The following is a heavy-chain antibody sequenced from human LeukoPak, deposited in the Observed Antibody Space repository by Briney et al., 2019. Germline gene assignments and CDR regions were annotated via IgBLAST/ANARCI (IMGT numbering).Heavy chain of an antibody. D-gene: IGHD3-22*01. Sequence: PSETLSLTCAVYGGSFSGYYWSWIRQPPGKGLEWIGEINHSGSTNYNPSLKSRVTISVDTSKNQLSLKLSAVTAADTAVYYCARVYYYDSSGYSHTFDYWGQGTLVTVSS. J-gene: IGHJ4*02. CDR3: ARVYYYDSSGYSHTFDY. CDR1: GGSFSGYY. V-gene: IGHV4-34*01. CDR2: INHSGST.